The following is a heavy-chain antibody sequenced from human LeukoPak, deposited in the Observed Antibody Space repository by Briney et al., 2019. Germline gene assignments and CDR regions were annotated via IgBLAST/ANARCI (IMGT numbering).Heavy chain of an antibody. Sequence: GGSLRLSCAASGFTVSSNYMSWVRQASGKGLEWVSVIYSGGSTYYADSVKGRFTISRDNSKNTLYLQMNSLRAEDTAVYYCARVSSGSSDYWGQGTLVTVSS. D-gene: IGHD3-10*01. CDR3: ARVSSGSSDY. CDR2: IYSGGST. J-gene: IGHJ4*02. CDR1: GFTVSSNY. V-gene: IGHV3-53*01.